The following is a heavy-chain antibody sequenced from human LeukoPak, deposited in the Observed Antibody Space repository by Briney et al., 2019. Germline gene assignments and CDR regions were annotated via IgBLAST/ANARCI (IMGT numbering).Heavy chain of an antibody. D-gene: IGHD2-21*02. Sequence: GGSLRLSCAAPGFTFSNFWMSWVRQAPGRGLEWVANIHPEGNEKYHVDSVKGRFTISRDNTKNSLFLQMDGLRVEDTAVYYCARGDDFSGDYWGQGTLVTVSS. CDR2: IHPEGNEK. J-gene: IGHJ4*02. CDR3: ARGDDFSGDY. CDR1: GFTFSNFW. V-gene: IGHV3-7*04.